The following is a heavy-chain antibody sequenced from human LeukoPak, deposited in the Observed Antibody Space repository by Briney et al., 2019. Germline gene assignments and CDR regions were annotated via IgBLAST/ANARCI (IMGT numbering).Heavy chain of an antibody. CDR2: IYYSGST. Sequence: SETLSLTCTVSGGSISSYYWSWIRQPPGKGLEWIGYIYYSGSTNYNSSFKSRVTISIDTSKDQFSLRLTSVTAADTAVYYCARGHPITMIVVFRGSAFDIWGQGTMVTVSS. D-gene: IGHD3-22*01. V-gene: IGHV4-59*12. CDR3: ARGHPITMIVVFRGSAFDI. J-gene: IGHJ3*02. CDR1: GGSISSYY.